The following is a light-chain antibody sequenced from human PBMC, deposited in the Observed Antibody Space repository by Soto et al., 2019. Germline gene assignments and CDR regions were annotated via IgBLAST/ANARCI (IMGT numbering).Light chain of an antibody. V-gene: IGKV4-1*01. CDR2: WAS. CDR1: QSVLYTSNNKNY. CDR3: QQYYVSPPT. J-gene: IGKJ1*01. Sequence: DITMTQPPDSLAVSLGERATLNCKSSQSVLYTSNNKNYLAWYQQKPGQSPKLLIYWASTRESGVPDRFSGSGSGTDFTLSISGLQAEDVAVYYCQQYYVSPPTFGQGTKVEIK.